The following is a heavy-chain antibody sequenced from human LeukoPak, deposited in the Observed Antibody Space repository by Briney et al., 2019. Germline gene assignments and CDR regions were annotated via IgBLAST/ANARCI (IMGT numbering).Heavy chain of an antibody. D-gene: IGHD3-22*01. Sequence: GESLKISCKGSGYSFTSYWIGWVLQMPGKGLEWMVIIYPGDSDTRYSPSFQGQVTISADKSISTAYLQWSSLKASDTAMYYCARQTYYYDSSPPRYFDYWGQGTLVTVSS. CDR2: IYPGDSDT. J-gene: IGHJ4*02. V-gene: IGHV5-51*01. CDR3: ARQTYYYDSSPPRYFDY. CDR1: GYSFTSYW.